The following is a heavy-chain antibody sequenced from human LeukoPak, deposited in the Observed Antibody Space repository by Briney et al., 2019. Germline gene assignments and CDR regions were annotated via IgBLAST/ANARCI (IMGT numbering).Heavy chain of an antibody. J-gene: IGHJ6*03. D-gene: IGHD3-10*01. CDR1: GGTFSSYA. V-gene: IGHV1-69*13. CDR3: ARWRASGGYYYYYYMDV. CDR2: ISPIFGTA. Sequence: SVKVSCKASGGTFSSYAISWVRQAPGQGLEWMGGISPIFGTANYAQKFQGRVTITADESTSTAYMELSSLRSEDTAVSYCARWRASGGYYYYYYMDVWGKGTTVTVSS.